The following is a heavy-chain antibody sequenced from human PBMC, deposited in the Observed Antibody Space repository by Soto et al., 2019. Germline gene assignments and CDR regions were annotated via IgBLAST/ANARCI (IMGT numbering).Heavy chain of an antibody. CDR3: ERARPYYDSSGSYDS. V-gene: IGHV6-1*01. Sequence: PSQTLSLTCAISGDSVSSNSAAWNWIRQSPSRGLEWLGRTYYRSKWFNDYAVSVKSRITINPDTSKNQFSLQLSSVTPEDTAVYYCERARPYYDSSGSYDSWGQGILVTVSS. CDR2: TYYRSKWFN. D-gene: IGHD3-22*01. J-gene: IGHJ4*02. CDR1: GDSVSSNSAA.